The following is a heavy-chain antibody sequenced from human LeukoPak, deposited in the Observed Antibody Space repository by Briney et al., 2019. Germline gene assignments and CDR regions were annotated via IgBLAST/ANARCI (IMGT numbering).Heavy chain of an antibody. CDR2: ISWDSRST. Sequence: GGSLRLSCAASGLTFDDYAMHWVRQSPGKGLQWMSFISWDSRSTYYADSVKGRFTISRDNNKKYVFLQMNSLTAEDTAFYYCVRDSQDCSASTCYFDYWGQGTLVTVSA. CDR3: VRDSQDCSASTCYFDY. J-gene: IGHJ4*02. CDR1: GLTFDDYA. V-gene: IGHV3-43D*03. D-gene: IGHD2-15*01.